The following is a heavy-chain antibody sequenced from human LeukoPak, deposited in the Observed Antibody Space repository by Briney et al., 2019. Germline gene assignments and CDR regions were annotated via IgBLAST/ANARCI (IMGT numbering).Heavy chain of an antibody. D-gene: IGHD4-23*01. CDR3: ARLRWYSKKFDY. CDR1: GFTFSSYS. V-gene: IGHV4-34*01. J-gene: IGHJ4*02. Sequence: GSLRLSCAASGFTFSSYSMNWVRQPPGKGLEWIGEINHSGSTNYNPSLKSRVTISVDTSKNQFSLKLSSVTAADTAVYYCARLRWYSKKFDYWGQGTLVTVSS. CDR2: INHSGST.